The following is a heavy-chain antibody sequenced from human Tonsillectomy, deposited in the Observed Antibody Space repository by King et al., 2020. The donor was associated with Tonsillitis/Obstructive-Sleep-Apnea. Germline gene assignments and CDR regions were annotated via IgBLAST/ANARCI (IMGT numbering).Heavy chain of an antibody. Sequence: VQLVESGGGVVQPGRSLRLSCAASGFTFSSYAIHWVRQAPGKGLEWVAVISYDGSDTYYADSVKDRFTISRDNSKNTLYLQMNSLRAEDTAAYYCARDSYYYDSGTYYTPLLWGQGTLVTVSS. CDR1: GFTFSSYA. D-gene: IGHD3-22*01. CDR3: ARDSYYYDSGTYYTPLL. J-gene: IGHJ4*02. V-gene: IGHV3-30*04. CDR2: ISYDGSDT.